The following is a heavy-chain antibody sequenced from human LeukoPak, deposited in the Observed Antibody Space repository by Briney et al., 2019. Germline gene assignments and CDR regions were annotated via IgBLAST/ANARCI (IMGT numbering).Heavy chain of an antibody. CDR2: ISPDGSDK. D-gene: IGHD6-19*01. CDR3: VRWGSDWYNMNY. CDR1: GFTFTSYY. V-gene: IGHV3-7*01. Sequence: PGGSLRLSCAASGFTFTSYYMSWLRQAPGKGLEWAAHISPDGSDKYYVDSVKGRFTISRDSAKNSLYLQMNSLRAEDTAVYYCVRWGSDWYNMNYRGQGTLVTVSS. J-gene: IGHJ4*02.